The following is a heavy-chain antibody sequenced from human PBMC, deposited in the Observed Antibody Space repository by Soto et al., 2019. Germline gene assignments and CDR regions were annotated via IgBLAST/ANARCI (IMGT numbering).Heavy chain of an antibody. CDR1: GFIFSSHD. J-gene: IGHJ4*02. CDR3: VRDRPGSQHYFDY. Sequence: GGSLRLSCAASGFIFSSHDMHWVRQPTGKGLEWVSVIDSAGDTYYPDSVKGRFTISREDAKNSLYLQMNSLRVGDTAMYYCVRDRPGSQHYFDYWGQGDMVTVSS. CDR2: IDSAGDT. D-gene: IGHD3-10*01. V-gene: IGHV3-13*04.